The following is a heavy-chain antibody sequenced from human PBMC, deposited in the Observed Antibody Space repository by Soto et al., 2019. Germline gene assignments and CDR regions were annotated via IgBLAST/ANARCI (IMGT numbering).Heavy chain of an antibody. J-gene: IGHJ5*02. V-gene: IGHV4-31*03. D-gene: IGHD2-15*01. CDR2: IYYSGST. CDR3: ARDLASGQPVGSPQAAP. Sequence: PSETLSLTCTVSGGSISSGGYYWSWIRQHPGKGLEWIGYIYYSGSTYYNPSLKSRVTISVDTSKNQFSLKLSSVTAADTAVYYCARDLASGQPVGSPQAAPWGQGTLVTVSS. CDR1: GGSISSGGYY.